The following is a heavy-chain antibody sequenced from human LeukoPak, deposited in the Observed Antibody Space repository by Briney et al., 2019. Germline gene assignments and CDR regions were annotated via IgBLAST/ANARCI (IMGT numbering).Heavy chain of an antibody. CDR2: ISSNSSHT. J-gene: IGHJ4*02. CDR3: ARTRDGYNFGPFDC. V-gene: IGHV3-21*01. CDR1: GFTFSSYR. Sequence: GGSLRLSCAASGFTFSSYRVNWVRQAPGKGQEWVSLISSNSSHTYNADSVKGRFTISRDNAKNSLYLEMNSLRVEDTAVYYCARTRDGYNFGPFDCWGQGTLVTVSS. D-gene: IGHD5-24*01.